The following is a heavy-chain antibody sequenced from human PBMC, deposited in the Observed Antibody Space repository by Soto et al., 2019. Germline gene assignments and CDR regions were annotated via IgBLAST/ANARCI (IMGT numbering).Heavy chain of an antibody. CDR3: ARSLWGSSSWHGHYYYYYRMDV. V-gene: IGHV3-21*01. Sequence: GSLRLSCAASGFTFSSYSMNWVRQAPGKGLEWVSSISSSSSYIYYADSVKGRFTISRDNVKNSLYLQMNSLRAEDTAVYYCARSLWGSSSWHGHYYYYYRMDVWGQGTTVTVSS. J-gene: IGHJ6*02. CDR1: GFTFSSYS. CDR2: ISSSSSYI. D-gene: IGHD6-13*01.